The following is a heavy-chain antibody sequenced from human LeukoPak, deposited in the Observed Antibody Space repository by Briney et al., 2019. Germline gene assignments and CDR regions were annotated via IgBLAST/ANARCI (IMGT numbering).Heavy chain of an antibody. CDR2: IRYDGSNK. CDR3: ATRTGVSGAFDI. J-gene: IGHJ3*02. D-gene: IGHD1-14*01. CDR1: GFTFSSYG. V-gene: IGHV3-30*02. Sequence: GGSLRLSCAASGFTFSSYGMHWVRQAPGKGLEWVAFIRYDGSNKYYADSVKGRFTISRDNSKITLYLQMNSLRAEDTAVYYCATRTGVSGAFDIWGQGTMVTVSS.